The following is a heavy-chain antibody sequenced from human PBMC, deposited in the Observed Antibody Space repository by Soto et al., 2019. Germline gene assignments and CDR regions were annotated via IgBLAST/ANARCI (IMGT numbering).Heavy chain of an antibody. V-gene: IGHV4-38-2*01. D-gene: IGHD2-15*01. CDR3: ARAAGGGYCSGGSCYSRAFDI. CDR2: IYHSGST. J-gene: IGHJ3*02. CDR1: GYSISSGYY. Sequence: SETLSLTCAVSGYSISSGYYWGWIRQPPGKGLDWIGSIYHSGSTYYNPSLKSRVTISVDTSKNQFSLKLSSVTAADTAVYYCARAAGGGYCSGGSCYSRAFDIWGQGTMVTVSS.